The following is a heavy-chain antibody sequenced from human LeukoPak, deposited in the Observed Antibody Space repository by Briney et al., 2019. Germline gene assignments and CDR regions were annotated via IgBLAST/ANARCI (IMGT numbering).Heavy chain of an antibody. CDR1: GYTFTSYG. CDR2: MNPNSGNT. V-gene: IGHV1-8*02. D-gene: IGHD6-19*01. J-gene: IGHJ4*02. Sequence: ASVKVSCKASGYTFTSYGINWVRQATGQGLEWMGWMNPNSGNTGYAQKFQGRVTMTRNTSISTAYMELSSLRSEDTAVYYCARGAVAGRGVDYWGQGTLVTVSS. CDR3: ARGAVAGRGVDY.